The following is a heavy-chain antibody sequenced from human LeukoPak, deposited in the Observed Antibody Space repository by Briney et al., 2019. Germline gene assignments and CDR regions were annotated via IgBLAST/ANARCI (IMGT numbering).Heavy chain of an antibody. CDR3: ARRPALKLLWFGELLAWFDP. CDR2: INHSGST. D-gene: IGHD3-10*01. V-gene: IGHV4-38-2*02. CDR1: GYSISSGYY. Sequence: SETLSLTCTVSGYSISSGYYWSWIRQPPGKGLEWIGEINHSGSTNYNPSLKSRVTISVDTSKNQFSLKLSSVTAADTAVYYCARRPALKLLWFGELLAWFDPWGQGTLVTVSS. J-gene: IGHJ5*02.